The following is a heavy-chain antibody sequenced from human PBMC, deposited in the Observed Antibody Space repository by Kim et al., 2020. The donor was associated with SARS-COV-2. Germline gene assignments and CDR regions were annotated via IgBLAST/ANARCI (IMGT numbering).Heavy chain of an antibody. CDR3: ARKGSQNYYGSGTFRGWFDP. V-gene: IGHV1-69*06. CDR2: IIPIFGTA. Sequence: SVKVSCKASGGTFSSYAISWVRQAPGQGLEWMGGIIPIFGTANYAQKFQGRVTITADKSTSTAYMELSSLRSEDTAVYYCARKGSQNYYGSGTFRGWFDPWGQGTLVTVSS. D-gene: IGHD3-10*01. J-gene: IGHJ5*02. CDR1: GGTFSSYA.